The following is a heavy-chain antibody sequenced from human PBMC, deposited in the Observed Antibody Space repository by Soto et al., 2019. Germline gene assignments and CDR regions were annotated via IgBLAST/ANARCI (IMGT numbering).Heavy chain of an antibody. Sequence: PSETLSLTCTVSGGSISSYYWSWMRQPPGKGLEWIGYIYYSGSTNYNPSLKSRVTISVDTSKNQFSLKLSSVTAADTAVYYCARAPTIVGATNPLFDYWGQGTLVTVSS. CDR1: GGSISSYY. CDR3: ARAPTIVGATNPLFDY. J-gene: IGHJ4*02. V-gene: IGHV4-59*01. CDR2: IYYSGST. D-gene: IGHD1-26*01.